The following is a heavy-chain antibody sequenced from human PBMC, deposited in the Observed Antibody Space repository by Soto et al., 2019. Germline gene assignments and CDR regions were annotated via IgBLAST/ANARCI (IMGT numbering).Heavy chain of an antibody. CDR2: ISYDGSNK. J-gene: IGHJ4*02. V-gene: IGHV3-30-3*01. D-gene: IGHD2-2*01. CDR3: GRCSSTSCHLGSDY. Sequence: QVQLVESGGGVVQPGRSLRLSCAASGFTFSSYAMNWVRQAPGKGLEWVALISYDGSNKYYADSVKGRFTISRDSSENTLYLQMNSLRDADTAFYYCGRCSSTSCHLGSDYWGQGTLVTVSS. CDR1: GFTFSSYA.